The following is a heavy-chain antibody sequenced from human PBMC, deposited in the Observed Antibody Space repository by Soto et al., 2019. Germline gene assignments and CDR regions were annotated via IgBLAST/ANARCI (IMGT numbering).Heavy chain of an antibody. CDR2: INHSGST. V-gene: IGHV4-34*01. D-gene: IGHD6-19*01. CDR3: ARGGGIAVAGTAGDYYYGMDV. CDR1: GGSFSGYY. J-gene: IGHJ6*02. Sequence: SETLSLTCAVYGGSFSGYYWSWIRQPPGKGLEWIGEINHSGSTSYNPSLKSRVTISVDTSKNQFSLKQSSVTAADTAVYYCARGGGIAVAGTAGDYYYGMDVWGQGTTVTVSS.